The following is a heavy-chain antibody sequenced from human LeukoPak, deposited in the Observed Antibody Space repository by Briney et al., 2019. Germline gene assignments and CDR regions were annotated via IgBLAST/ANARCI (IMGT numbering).Heavy chain of an antibody. CDR1: GFTFRIFG. J-gene: IGHJ6*03. Sequence: GGSLRLSCAASGFTFRIFGLNWVRQAPGKGPEWVSYISSSSVTIYYADSVKGRLTISRDNAKNSLYLQMNSLRAEDTAVYYCARFDYYGSGSYYYYYMDVWGKGTTVTVSS. V-gene: IGHV3-48*01. CDR3: ARFDYYGSGSYYYYYMDV. CDR2: ISSSSVTI. D-gene: IGHD3-10*01.